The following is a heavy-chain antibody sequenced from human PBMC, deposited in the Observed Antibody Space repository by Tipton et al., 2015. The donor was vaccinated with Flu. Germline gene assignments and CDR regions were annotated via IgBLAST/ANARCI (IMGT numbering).Heavy chain of an antibody. Sequence: SLRLSCAASGFTFSSYSMNWVRQAPGKGLEWVSSISSSSSYIYYADSVKGRFTISRDNAKNSLYLQMNSLRAEDTAVYYCARDRTYYDPTYYYYYGMDVWGQGTTVTVSS. CDR3: ARDRTYYDPTYYYYYGMDV. CDR1: GFTFSSYS. J-gene: IGHJ6*02. V-gene: IGHV3-21*01. D-gene: IGHD3-3*01. CDR2: ISSSSSYI.